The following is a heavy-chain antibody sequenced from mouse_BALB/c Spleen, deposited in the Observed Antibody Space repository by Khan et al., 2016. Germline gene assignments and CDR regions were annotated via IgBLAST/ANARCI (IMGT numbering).Heavy chain of an antibody. Sequence: EVKLEVSGGGLVQPGGSMKLSCVASGFTFSNYWMNWFRQSPEKGLEWVAEIRLKSNNYGTHYAESVKGRFTISRDDFKSSVYLQMNNLRAEVTGIYYCNRFTEDYWCQGTSVTVSS. V-gene: IGHV6-6*02. J-gene: IGHJ4*01. CDR2: IRLKSNNYGT. CDR3: NRFTEDY. CDR1: GFTFSNYW. D-gene: IGHD1-1*01.